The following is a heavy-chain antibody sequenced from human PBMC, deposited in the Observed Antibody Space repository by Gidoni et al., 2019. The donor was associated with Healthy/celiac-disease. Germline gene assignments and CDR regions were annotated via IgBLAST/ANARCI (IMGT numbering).Heavy chain of an antibody. V-gene: IGHV4-34*01. D-gene: IGHD5-12*01. CDR2: INHSGST. J-gene: IGHJ4*02. CDR1: GGSFSGYY. CDR3: ARRNRVEWLRPYYFDY. Sequence: QVQLQQWGAGLLKPSETLSLTCAVYGGSFSGYYWSWIRQPPGKGLEWIGEINHSGSTNYNPSLKSRVTISVDTSKNQFSLKLSSVTAADTAVYYCARRNRVEWLRPYYFDYWGQGTLVTVSS.